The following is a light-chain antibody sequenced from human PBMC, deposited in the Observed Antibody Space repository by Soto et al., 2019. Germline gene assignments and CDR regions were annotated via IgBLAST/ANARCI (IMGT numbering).Light chain of an antibody. CDR2: DAS. CDR1: QSVSKY. J-gene: IGKJ2*01. CDR3: QQRYNWPPYN. V-gene: IGKV3-11*01. Sequence: EIVLTQSPATLSLSPGERATLSCRASQSVSKYLAWYQKKPGQAPRLLIYDASNRATGIPARFSGSGSGTDFTLTISGLEPEDVAVYYCQQRYNWPPYNFGQGTKLELK.